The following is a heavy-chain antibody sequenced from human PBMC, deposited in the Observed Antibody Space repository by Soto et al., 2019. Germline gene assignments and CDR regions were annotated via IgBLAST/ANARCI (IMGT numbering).Heavy chain of an antibody. Sequence: GGSLRLSCAASGFTFDSCVMSWVRQAPGKGLEWLSLISGSGRYTDYADSVKGRFTISRDNSKNTLYLQMNSLRVEDTAVYYCAKDPPSERMQPDYGMDVSGQGTTVTVSS. J-gene: IGHJ6*02. D-gene: IGHD6-13*01. CDR3: AKDPPSERMQPDYGMDV. V-gene: IGHV3-23*01. CDR2: ISGSGRYT. CDR1: GFTFDSCV.